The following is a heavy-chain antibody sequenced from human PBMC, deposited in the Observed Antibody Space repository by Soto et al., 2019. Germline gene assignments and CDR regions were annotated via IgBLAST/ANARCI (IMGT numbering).Heavy chain of an antibody. D-gene: IGHD7-27*01. CDR1: GFTFSSFS. J-gene: IGHJ4*02. CDR2: ISSSSTSI. Sequence: EVQLVESGGGLVQPGGSLRLSCAASGFTFSSFSMNWVRQAPGKGLEWVSYISSSSTSIYYADSVKGRFTVSRDNAKNSLYLQMNSLRDEDTAVYYCARAPLTPFNFDYWGQGTLVTVSS. CDR3: ARAPLTPFNFDY. V-gene: IGHV3-48*02.